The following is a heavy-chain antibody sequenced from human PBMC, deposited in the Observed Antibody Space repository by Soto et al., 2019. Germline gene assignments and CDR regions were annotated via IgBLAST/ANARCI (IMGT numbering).Heavy chain of an antibody. CDR1: GFTISSYW. J-gene: IGHJ4*02. CDR3: ARDDFCSSTSCYSINFDY. V-gene: IGHV3-7*01. CDR2: IKQDGSEK. Sequence: GRSMRLSCTAAGFTISSYWMSWVRQNTGKGLEWVANIKQDGSEKYYVDSVKGRFTISRDNAKNSLYLQMNSLRAEDTAVYYCARDDFCSSTSCYSINFDYWGQGTLVTVSS. D-gene: IGHD2-2*01.